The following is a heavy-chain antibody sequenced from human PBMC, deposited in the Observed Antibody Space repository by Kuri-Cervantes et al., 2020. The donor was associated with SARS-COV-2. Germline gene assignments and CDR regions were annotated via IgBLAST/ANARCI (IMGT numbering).Heavy chain of an antibody. Sequence: ESLKISCAVYGGSFSGYYWSWIRQPPGKGLEWIGEINHSGSTNYNPSLKSRVTISVDTSKNQFSLKLSSVTAADTAVYYCARVERDFWSGYWIFDYWGQGTLVTVSS. CDR3: ARVERDFWSGYWIFDY. V-gene: IGHV4-34*01. CDR1: GGSFSGYY. D-gene: IGHD3-3*01. CDR2: INHSGST. J-gene: IGHJ4*02.